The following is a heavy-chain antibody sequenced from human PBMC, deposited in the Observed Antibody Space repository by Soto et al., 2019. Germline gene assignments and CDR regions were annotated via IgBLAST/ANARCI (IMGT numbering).Heavy chain of an antibody. CDR3: ATTYLLGVGAWAWQPPNYYFDY. CDR1: GGSISSSSYY. Sequence: SETLSLTCTVSGGSISSSSYYWGWIRQPPGKGLEWIGSIYYSGSTYYNPSLKSRVTISVDTSKNQFSLKLSSVTAADTAVYYCATTYLLGVGAWAWQPPNYYFDYWGQGTLVTVSS. J-gene: IGHJ4*02. CDR2: IYYSGST. D-gene: IGHD1-26*01. V-gene: IGHV4-39*01.